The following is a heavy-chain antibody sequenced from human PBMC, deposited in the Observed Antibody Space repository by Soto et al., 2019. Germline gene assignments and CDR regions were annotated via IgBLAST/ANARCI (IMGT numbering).Heavy chain of an antibody. Sequence: PSQTLSLTCAISGDSVSSNSAAWNWIRQSPSRGLEWLGRTYYRSKWYNDYAVSVKSRITINPDTSKSQFSLQLNSVTPEDTAVYYCAREGYYDFWSGYYGMDVWGQGTTVTVSS. CDR2: TYYRSKWYN. CDR3: AREGYYDFWSGYYGMDV. CDR1: GDSVSSNSAA. D-gene: IGHD3-3*01. V-gene: IGHV6-1*01. J-gene: IGHJ6*02.